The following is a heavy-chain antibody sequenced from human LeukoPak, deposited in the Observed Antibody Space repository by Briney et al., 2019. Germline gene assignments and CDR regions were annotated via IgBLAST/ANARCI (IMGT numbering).Heavy chain of an antibody. J-gene: IGHJ4*02. CDR3: ARETYGSGSYSYFAY. Sequence: GGSLRLSCAAPGFTFSSYEMNWVRQAPGKGLEWVSYISSSGSTIYYADSVKGRFTISRDNAKNSLYLQMNSLRAEDTAVYYCARETYGSGSYSYFAYWGQGTLVTVSS. D-gene: IGHD3-10*01. V-gene: IGHV3-48*03. CDR1: GFTFSSYE. CDR2: ISSSGSTI.